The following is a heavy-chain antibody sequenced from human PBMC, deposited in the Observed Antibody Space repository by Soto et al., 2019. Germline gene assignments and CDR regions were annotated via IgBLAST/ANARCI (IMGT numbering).Heavy chain of an antibody. D-gene: IGHD3-22*01. CDR2: INPSGGST. J-gene: IGHJ6*02. CDR3: ARYFYDSSGYYYYYYGMDV. CDR1: GYTFTSYY. Sequence: ASVKVSCKASGYTFTSYYMHWVRQAPGQGLEWRGIINPSGGSTSYAQKFQGRVTMTRHTSTSTVYMELSSLRSEDTAVYYCARYFYDSSGYYYYYYGMDVWGQGTTVTVSS. V-gene: IGHV1-46*01.